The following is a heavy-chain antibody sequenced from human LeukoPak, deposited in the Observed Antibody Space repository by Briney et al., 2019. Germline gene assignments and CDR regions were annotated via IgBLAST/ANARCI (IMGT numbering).Heavy chain of an antibody. D-gene: IGHD3-16*01. CDR1: XFTFXTXX. CDR2: XXSDGSSI. J-gene: IGHJ4*02. Sequence: LXLSXAAXXFTFXTXXMHWVRXAPGKXLEXXXXXXSDGSSIYYADSVKGRLTISRDNSKNTVYLQMNSLRTEDTAVFYCAKDAFKGRTFGGVLEYWGQGTLVAVSS. CDR3: AKDAFKGRTFGGVLEY. V-gene: IGHV3-30*18.